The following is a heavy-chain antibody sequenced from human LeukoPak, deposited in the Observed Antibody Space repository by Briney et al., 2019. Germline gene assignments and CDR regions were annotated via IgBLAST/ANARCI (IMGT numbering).Heavy chain of an antibody. D-gene: IGHD3-9*01. V-gene: IGHV4-59*01. CDR2: ISDSGSP. J-gene: IGHJ6*02. CDR1: GGFISGYY. Sequence: SETLSLTCTVSGGFISGYYWSWLRQPPGKGLEWIGYISDSGSPDYNPSLKSRVAISVDTSKNQVSLKVSSVTAADTAVYYCAXXHWLLXGKKWXYXGMDVWGQGTTVTVSS. CDR3: AXXHWLLXGKKWXYXGMDV.